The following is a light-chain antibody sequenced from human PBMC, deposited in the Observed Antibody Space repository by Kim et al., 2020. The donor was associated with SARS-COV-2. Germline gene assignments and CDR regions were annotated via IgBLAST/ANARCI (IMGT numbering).Light chain of an antibody. V-gene: IGKV3-20*01. J-gene: IGKJ5*01. CDR2: GVS. Sequence: CPEKTASLSCMARISIISNYLAWYQQKAGQAPRLRVYGVSSRATSIPDRVSGSGSGTDFTLTIGGLEPEDSAVYFCQQYGTSPLSFGQGTRLQI. CDR3: QQYGTSPLS. CDR1: ISIISNY.